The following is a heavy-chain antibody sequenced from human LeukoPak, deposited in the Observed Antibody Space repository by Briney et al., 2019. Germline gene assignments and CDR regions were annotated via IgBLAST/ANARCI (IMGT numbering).Heavy chain of an antibody. V-gene: IGHV3-13*01. J-gene: IGHJ4*02. CDR2: IGTAGDT. Sequence: GGSLRLSCAASGFTFSSYDMHWVRQATGKGLEWVSAIGTAGDTYYPGSVKGRFTISRENAKNSLYLQMNSLRAGDTAVYYCARGLYYDSSGSRYYFDYWGQGTLVTDSS. CDR1: GFTFSSYD. CDR3: ARGLYYDSSGSRYYFDY. D-gene: IGHD3-22*01.